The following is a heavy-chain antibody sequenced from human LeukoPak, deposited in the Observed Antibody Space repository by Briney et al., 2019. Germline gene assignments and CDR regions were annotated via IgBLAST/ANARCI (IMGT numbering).Heavy chain of an antibody. V-gene: IGHV3-74*01. D-gene: IGHD6-13*01. CDR1: GFTFSSYW. J-gene: IGHJ4*02. CDR2: ISSDGSDT. Sequence: PGGSLRLSCAASGFTFSSYWMHWVRQAPGKGLVWVSRISSDGSDTNYADSVKGRFTISRDNAKNTLYLPMNSLRAEDTAVYYCARGSYSLGGFDYLGQGTLVTVSS. CDR3: ARGSYSLGGFDY.